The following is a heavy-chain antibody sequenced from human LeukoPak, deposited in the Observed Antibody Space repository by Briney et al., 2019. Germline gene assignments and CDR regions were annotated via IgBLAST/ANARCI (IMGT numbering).Heavy chain of an antibody. CDR2: IYYSGST. D-gene: IGHD4-17*01. Sequence: SETLSLTCTVSGGSISGSSYYWGWIRQPPGKGLEWIGSIYYSGSTYYNPSLKSRVTISVDTSKNQFSLKLSSVTAADTAVYYCARSSVTTSSFDYWGQGTLVTVSS. CDR1: GGSISGSSYY. CDR3: ARSSVTTSSFDY. V-gene: IGHV4-39*07. J-gene: IGHJ4*02.